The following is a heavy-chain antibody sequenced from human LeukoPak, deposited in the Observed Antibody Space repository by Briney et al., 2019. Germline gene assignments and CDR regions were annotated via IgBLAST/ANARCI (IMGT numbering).Heavy chain of an antibody. V-gene: IGHV4-34*01. CDR1: GGSFSGYY. J-gene: IGHJ4*02. CDR3: ARVGRQEYYFDY. CDR2: INHSGST. Sequence: PSETLSLTCAVYGGSFSGYYWSWIRQPPGKGLEWIGEINHSGSTNYNPSLKSRVTISVDTSKNQFSLKLSSVTAEDTAVYYCARVGRQEYYFDYWGQGTLVTVSS.